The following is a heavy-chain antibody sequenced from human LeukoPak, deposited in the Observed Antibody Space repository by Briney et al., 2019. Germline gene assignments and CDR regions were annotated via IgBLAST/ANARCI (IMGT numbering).Heavy chain of an antibody. CDR2: INPNSGGT. J-gene: IGHJ4*02. CDR1: GYTFTGYY. Sequence: ASVKVSCKASGYTFTGYYMHWVRQAPGQGLEWMGWINPNSGGTNYAQKFQGRVTMTRDTSISTAYMELSSLRSEDTAVYYCATPWDRGDYWGQGTLVTVSS. D-gene: IGHD1-26*01. V-gene: IGHV1-2*02. CDR3: ATPWDRGDY.